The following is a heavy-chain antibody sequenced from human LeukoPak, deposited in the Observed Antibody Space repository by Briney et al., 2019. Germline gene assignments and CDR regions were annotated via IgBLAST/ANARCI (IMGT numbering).Heavy chain of an antibody. V-gene: IGHV3-21*01. CDR1: GFTFSSYS. J-gene: IGHJ4*02. CDR3: ATSRSSGYYYDSSGYYEFDY. Sequence: GGSLXLSCAASGFTFSSYSMNWVRQAPGKGLEWVSSISSSSSYIYYADSVKGRFTISRDNAKNSLYLQMNSLRAEDTAVYYCATSRSSGYYYDSSGYYEFDYWGQGTLVTVSS. CDR2: ISSSSSYI. D-gene: IGHD3-22*01.